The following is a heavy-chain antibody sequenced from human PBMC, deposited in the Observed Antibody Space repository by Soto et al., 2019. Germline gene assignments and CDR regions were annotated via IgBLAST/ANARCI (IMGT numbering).Heavy chain of an antibody. CDR2: IHYSGST. V-gene: IGHV4-59*01. CDR3: AREGSCSSSSCYPSRWFDP. CDR1: GGSISSDY. J-gene: IGHJ5*02. D-gene: IGHD2-2*01. Sequence: SETLSLTCTVSGGSISSDYWTWIRQPPGKGLEWIGYIHYSGSTNYNPSLKSRVTISVDTSKNRFSLKMSSVTAADTAVYYCAREGSCSSSSCYPSRWFDPWGQGTLVTVSS.